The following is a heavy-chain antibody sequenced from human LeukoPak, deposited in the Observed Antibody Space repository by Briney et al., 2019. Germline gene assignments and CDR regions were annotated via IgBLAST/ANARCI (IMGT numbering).Heavy chain of an antibody. V-gene: IGHV3-15*01. D-gene: IGHD6-25*01. J-gene: IGHJ5*02. CDR2: IKRNSDGGTA. CDR1: GFTFSSYG. Sequence: GGSLRLSCAASGFTFSSYGMHWVRQAPGKGLEWVGRIKRNSDGGTADYAAAVKGRFTMSRDDSENTLYLQMNSLKTEDTAVYYCTTYAAGGSWFDPWGQGTLVTVSS. CDR3: TTYAAGGSWFDP.